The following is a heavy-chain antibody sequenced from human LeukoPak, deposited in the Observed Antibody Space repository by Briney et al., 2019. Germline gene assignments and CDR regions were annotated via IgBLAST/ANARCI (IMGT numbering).Heavy chain of an antibody. Sequence: PGGSLRLSCAASGFTFSSYGMHWVRQAPGKGLEWVAFIRYDGSNKYYADSVKGRFTISRDNSKNTLYLQMNSLRAEDTAVYYCARAQGLYYDSSGYFGYWGQGTLVTVSS. J-gene: IGHJ4*02. D-gene: IGHD3-22*01. V-gene: IGHV3-30*02. CDR2: IRYDGSNK. CDR3: ARAQGLYYDSSGYFGY. CDR1: GFTFSSYG.